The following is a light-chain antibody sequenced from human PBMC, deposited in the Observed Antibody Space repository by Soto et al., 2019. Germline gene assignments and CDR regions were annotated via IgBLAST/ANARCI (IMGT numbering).Light chain of an antibody. V-gene: IGKV3-20*01. J-gene: IGKJ4*01. CDR1: QIVSSNY. CDR2: GAS. CDR3: QQYGSSRLT. Sequence: EIVLTQSPGNLSLSPGERATLSCRASQIVSSNYLTWYQQRPGQAPSLLIYGASSRATGIPDRFSGSGSGTDFTLTISRLEPEDFAVYYCQQYGSSRLTFGGGTKVEIK.